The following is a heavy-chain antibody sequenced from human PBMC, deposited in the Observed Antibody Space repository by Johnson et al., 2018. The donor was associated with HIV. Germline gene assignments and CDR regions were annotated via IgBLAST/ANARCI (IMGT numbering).Heavy chain of an antibody. D-gene: IGHD3-10*01. CDR3: VKVQDEWFRALGAFDI. V-gene: IGHV3-30*02. CDR1: KLMFSDYG. CDR2: IRNDGSYD. Sequence: QVQLVESGGGVVQPGGSLRLSCVASKLMFSDYGMHWVRQAPGKGLEWVAFIRNDGSYDYHADSVKGRFTISRDNSKNTLYLQMNTLRAEDTAVYYCVKVQDEWFRALGAFDIWGQGTMVTVSS. J-gene: IGHJ3*02.